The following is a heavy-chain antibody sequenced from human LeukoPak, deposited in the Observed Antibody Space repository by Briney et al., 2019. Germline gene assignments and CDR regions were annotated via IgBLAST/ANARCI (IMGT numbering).Heavy chain of an antibody. CDR2: FDPKDGET. CDR1: GYTLTELS. D-gene: IGHD2/OR15-2a*01. CDR3: ATGDAQQFGHGEYDRFDY. J-gene: IGHJ4*02. Sequence: GASVKVSCKVSGYTLTELSMHWVRQAPGKGLEWMGGFDPKDGETIYAQKFQGRVTMTEDTSTDTAYMELSSLRSEDTAVYYCATGDAQQFGHGEYDRFDYWGQGTLVTVSS. V-gene: IGHV1-24*01.